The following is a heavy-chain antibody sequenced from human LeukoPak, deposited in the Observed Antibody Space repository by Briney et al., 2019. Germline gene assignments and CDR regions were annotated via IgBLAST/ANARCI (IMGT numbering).Heavy chain of an antibody. CDR2: INPNSGGT. V-gene: IGHV1-2*02. CDR3: AGGAQQLGFHWAFDI. CDR1: GYTFTGYY. D-gene: IGHD6-13*01. Sequence: GASVKVSCKASGYTFTGYYMHWVRQAPGQGLEWMGWINPNSGGTNYAQKFQSRVTMTRDTSISTAYMELSRLRSDDTAVYYCAGGAQQLGFHWAFDIWGQGTMVTVSS. J-gene: IGHJ3*02.